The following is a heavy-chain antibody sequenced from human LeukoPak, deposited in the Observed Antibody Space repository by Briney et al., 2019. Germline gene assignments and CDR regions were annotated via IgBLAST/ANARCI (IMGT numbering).Heavy chain of an antibody. CDR2: INAGNGNT. Sequence: ASVKVSCKASGYTFTSYAMHWVRQAPGQRLEWMGWINAGNGNTKYSQKFQGRVTITRDTSASTAYMELSSLRSEDTAVYYCAGGTITYYDFWSGYQRTTGFDYWGQGTLVTVSS. D-gene: IGHD3-3*01. J-gene: IGHJ4*02. CDR1: GYTFTSYA. V-gene: IGHV1-3*01. CDR3: AGGTITYYDFWSGYQRTTGFDY.